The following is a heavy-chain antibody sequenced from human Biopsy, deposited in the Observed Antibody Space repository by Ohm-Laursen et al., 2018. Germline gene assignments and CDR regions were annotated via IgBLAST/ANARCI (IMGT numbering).Heavy chain of an antibody. Sequence: RSLRLSCAASGFTFSRHGMHWVRQAPGKGLAWVAVIWSDGNSKYYADSVKGRFTISRDTSRNTLYMQMNSLRVEDTALYYCARDAEEFDSSGPRFDYWGQGTLVTVSS. CDR3: ARDAEEFDSSGPRFDY. V-gene: IGHV3-33*01. CDR1: GFTFSRHG. CDR2: IWSDGNSK. D-gene: IGHD3-22*01. J-gene: IGHJ4*02.